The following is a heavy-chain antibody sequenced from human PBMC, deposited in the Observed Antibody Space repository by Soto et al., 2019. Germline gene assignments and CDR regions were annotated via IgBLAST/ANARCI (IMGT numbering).Heavy chain of an antibody. CDR3: ARLQFGEGIDY. Sequence: TLSLTCAVSGGSISGGGFSWSWIRQPPGKGLEWIGYILHTGGTQYNPSLKSRVSMSVDKSKNQFSLHLTSVTAADTAVYYCARLQFGEGIDYWGQGALVTVSS. J-gene: IGHJ4*02. CDR2: ILHTGGT. CDR1: GGSISGGGFS. V-gene: IGHV4-30-2*01. D-gene: IGHD3-10*01.